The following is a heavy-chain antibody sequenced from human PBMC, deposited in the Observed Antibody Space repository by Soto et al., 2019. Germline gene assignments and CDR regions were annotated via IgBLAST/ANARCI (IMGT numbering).Heavy chain of an antibody. CDR2: INHSGGS. CDR3: VRATYGDYYFDY. CDR1: VWSFSGYY. V-gene: IGHV4-34*01. D-gene: IGHD4-17*01. J-gene: IGHJ4*02. Sequence: WWTLSLTCSVYVWSFSGYYWSWIRQSPGKGLEWIGEINHSGGSNYNPSLKRRVTISVDTSKNQLSMNLNSVTAADTAVYFCVRATYGDYYFDYWGRGTLVTVSS.